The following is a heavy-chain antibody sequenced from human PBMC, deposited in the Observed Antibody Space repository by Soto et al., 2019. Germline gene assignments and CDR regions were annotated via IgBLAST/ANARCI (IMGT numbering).Heavy chain of an antibody. CDR2: TRNKANSYTT. V-gene: IGHV3-72*01. Sequence: GSLRLSCAASGFTISDHYMDWVRQAPVKGLEWVGRTRNKANSYTTEYAASVKGRFTISRDDSKNSLYLQMNSLTTEDTAVYYCARADSSGYFSFWGQGALVTVSS. CDR1: GFTISDHY. D-gene: IGHD3-22*01. CDR3: ARADSSGYFSF. J-gene: IGHJ4*02.